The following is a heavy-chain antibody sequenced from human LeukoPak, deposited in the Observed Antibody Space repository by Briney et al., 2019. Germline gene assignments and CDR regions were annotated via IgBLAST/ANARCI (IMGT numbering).Heavy chain of an antibody. CDR2: MNQDGSAK. V-gene: IGHV3-7*01. J-gene: IGHJ6*02. CDR3: ATYTHWVAGDV. D-gene: IGHD3-16*01. CDR1: GFTFSDSW. Sequence: GGSLRLSCAASGFTFSDSWMSWVRQAPGKGLEWVANMNQDGSAKGYVDSVKGRFTISRDNTRNSLYLQVSSLRPEDTAVYYCATYTHWVAGDVWGQGTTVTVSS.